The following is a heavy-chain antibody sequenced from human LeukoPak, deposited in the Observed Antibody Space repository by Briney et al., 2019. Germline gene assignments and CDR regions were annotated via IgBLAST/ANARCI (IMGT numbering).Heavy chain of an antibody. J-gene: IGHJ4*02. V-gene: IGHV3-23*01. CDR2: ISGSGGST. CDR3: AGGAYCGGDCYSFDY. CDR1: GSTFSSYA. Sequence: GGSLRLSCAASGSTFSSYAMSWVRQAPGKGLEWVSAISGSGGSTYYADSVKGRFTISRDNSKNTLYLQMNSLRAEDTAVYYCAGGAYCGGDCYSFDYWGQGALVTVSS. D-gene: IGHD2-21*02.